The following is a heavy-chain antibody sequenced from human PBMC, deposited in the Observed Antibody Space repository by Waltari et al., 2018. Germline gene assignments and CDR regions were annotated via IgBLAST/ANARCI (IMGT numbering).Heavy chain of an antibody. J-gene: IGHJ4*02. D-gene: IGHD3-16*02. CDR2: IKTQSDGGGAT. V-gene: IGHV3-15*01. Sequence: EVQLVESGGGLVNPGGSLRLSCAASGFTFSNTWMDWVRQAPGKGLEGIASIKTQSDGGGATYYAAPVTGRFTVSRDDSKNMLYLQMSSLKTEDTAMYYCTTDQGDSYTFYSFDYWGQGTLVTVSS. CDR1: GFTFSNTW. CDR3: TTDQGDSYTFYSFDY.